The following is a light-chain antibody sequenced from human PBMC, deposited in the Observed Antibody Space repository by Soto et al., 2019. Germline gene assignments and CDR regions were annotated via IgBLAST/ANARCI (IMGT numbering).Light chain of an antibody. CDR3: CSYAGRSTVV. CDR2: EGS. V-gene: IGLV2-23*01. CDR1: TSDVGSYHL. Sequence: QSVLTQPASVSGSPGQSITISCTGTTSDVGSYHLVSWYQHHPGQAPKVMIYEGSRRPSGVSNRFSGSKSGNTASLTISGLQVDDEADYYCCSYAGRSTVVFGGGTKLTVL. J-gene: IGLJ2*01.